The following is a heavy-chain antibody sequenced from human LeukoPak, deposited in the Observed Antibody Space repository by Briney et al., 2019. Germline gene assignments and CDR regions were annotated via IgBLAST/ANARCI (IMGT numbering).Heavy chain of an antibody. J-gene: IGHJ4*02. V-gene: IGHV4-39*07. CDR2: IYYSGIT. D-gene: IGHD1-1*01. CDR1: GGSIYSSSYY. CDR3: ATLTTTPDY. Sequence: SETLSLTCTVSGGSIYSSSYYWGWIRQPPGKGLEWIGSIYYSGITYFNPSLKSRVTISVDTSKNQFSLNLSSVTAADTAVYYCATLTTTPDYWGQGTLVTVSS.